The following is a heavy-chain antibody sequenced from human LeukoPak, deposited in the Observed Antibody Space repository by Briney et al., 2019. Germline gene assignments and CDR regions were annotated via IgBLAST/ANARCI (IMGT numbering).Heavy chain of an antibody. CDR2: INPNSGGT. D-gene: IGHD2-2*01. CDR3: ARAVTRYCSSTSCYYVI. Sequence: ASVKVSCKASGYTFTGYYMHWVRQAPGQGLEWMGWINPNSGGTNYAQEFQGRVTMTRDTSISTAYMELSRLRSDDTAVYYCARAVTRYCSSTSCYYVIWGQGTMVTVSS. J-gene: IGHJ3*02. CDR1: GYTFTGYY. V-gene: IGHV1-2*02.